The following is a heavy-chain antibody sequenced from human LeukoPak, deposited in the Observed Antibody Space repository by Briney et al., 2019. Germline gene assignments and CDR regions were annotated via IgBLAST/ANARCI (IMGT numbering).Heavy chain of an antibody. CDR2: ILKVGSGK. CDR3: ARDNVEGSALGQ. V-gene: IGHV3-33*08. Sequence: GGSLRLSCAASGFNFNMYAIHWVRQAPGKGLEWVAAILKVGSGKFYGDSVKGRFTISRDNSKNPLYLLSNSLRAEDTAMYYCARDNVEGSALGQWGQGILVTVST. D-gene: IGHD2-15*01. CDR1: GFNFNMYA. J-gene: IGHJ4*02.